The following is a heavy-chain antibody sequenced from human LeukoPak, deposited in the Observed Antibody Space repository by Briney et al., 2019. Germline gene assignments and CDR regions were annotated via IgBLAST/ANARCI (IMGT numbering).Heavy chain of an antibody. J-gene: IGHJ4*02. Sequence: GSSVKVSCKASGYTFTSYEIKWVRQATGQGPEWKGWMTPNSANTGYAQKFQGRVTMTRNTSISTAYMELSSLRSEDTAVYYCARRYSGSGSPLSYWGQGTLVTVSS. D-gene: IGHD3-10*01. V-gene: IGHV1-8*01. CDR3: ARRYSGSGSPLSY. CDR1: GYTFTSYE. CDR2: MTPNSANT.